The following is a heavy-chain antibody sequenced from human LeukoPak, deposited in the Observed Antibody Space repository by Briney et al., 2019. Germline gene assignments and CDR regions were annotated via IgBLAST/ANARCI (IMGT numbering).Heavy chain of an antibody. CDR1: GFTFNNAW. Sequence: PAGSLRLSGAASGFTFNNAWMSWVRQAPGKGLEWVGRIKGKTDGETTDYATPVKGRFIISRDDSKDTLYLQMNSLKTEDTAVYYCTTEGYYVSGIYWGQGTLVTVSS. J-gene: IGHJ4*02. CDR3: TTEGYYVSGIY. V-gene: IGHV3-15*01. D-gene: IGHD3-10*01. CDR2: IKGKTDGETT.